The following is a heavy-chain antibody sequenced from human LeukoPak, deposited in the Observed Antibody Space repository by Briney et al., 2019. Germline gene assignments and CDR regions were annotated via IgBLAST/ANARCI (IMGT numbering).Heavy chain of an antibody. CDR1: GGSISSGGYY. Sequence: PSQTLSLTCPVSGGSISSGGYYWSWIRQHPGKGLEWIGYIYYSGSTYYNPSLKSRVTISVDTSKNQFSLKLSSVTAADTAVYYCARGRFYYDILTGYHDYWGQGTLVTVSS. D-gene: IGHD3-9*01. CDR2: IYYSGST. J-gene: IGHJ4*02. V-gene: IGHV4-31*03. CDR3: ARGRFYYDILTGYHDY.